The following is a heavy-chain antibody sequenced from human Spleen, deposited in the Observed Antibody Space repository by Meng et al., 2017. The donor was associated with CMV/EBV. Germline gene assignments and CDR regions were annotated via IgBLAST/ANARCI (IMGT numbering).Heavy chain of an antibody. D-gene: IGHD3-3*01. CDR2: IYHSGST. CDR3: ARDYDFWCGYSIYFDY. Sequence: SETLSLTCTVSGYPISSGYYWGWIRQPPGKGLEWIGSIYHSGSTYYNPSLKSRVTISVDTSKNQFSLKLSSVTAADTAVYYCARDYDFWCGYSIYFDYWARERWSPSPQ. V-gene: IGHV4-38-2*02. J-gene: IGHJ4*02. CDR1: GYPISSGYY.